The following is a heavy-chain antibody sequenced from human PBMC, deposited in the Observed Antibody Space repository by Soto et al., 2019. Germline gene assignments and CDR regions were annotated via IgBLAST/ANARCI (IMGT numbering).Heavy chain of an antibody. CDR3: ARSLDYRVYEG. J-gene: IGHJ1*01. CDR2: ISHYGDT. D-gene: IGHD3-9*01. Sequence: QVQLQESGPGLVQPSGTLSLTCAVSGDSMTGRDWWNWVRQPPGKGLEWIGEISHYGDTHYNPSLTSRVTMSIDKSKTQFSLKMTAATDADTAVYYCARSLDYRVYEGWGQGSLVTVSS. CDR1: GDSMTGRDW. V-gene: IGHV4-4*02.